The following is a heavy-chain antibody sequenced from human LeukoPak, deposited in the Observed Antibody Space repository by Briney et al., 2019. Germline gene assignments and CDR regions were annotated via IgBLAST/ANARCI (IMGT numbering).Heavy chain of an antibody. V-gene: IGHV4-4*07. CDR1: GASISSSY. CDR2: ISTGGST. CDR3: ARDQTYYVSSGYYYVTYFQH. Sequence: SETLSLTCTVSGASISSSYCTWIRQPAGEGLEWIGRISTGGSTTYNPSFKSRVTISLDTSKNQFSLNLTSVTAADTAVYYCARDQTYYVSSGYYYVTYFQHWGQGILVTVSS. J-gene: IGHJ1*01. D-gene: IGHD3-22*01.